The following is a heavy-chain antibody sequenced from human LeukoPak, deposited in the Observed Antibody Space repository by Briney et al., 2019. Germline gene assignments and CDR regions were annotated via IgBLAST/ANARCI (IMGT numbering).Heavy chain of an antibody. CDR2: IIPIFGTA. D-gene: IGHD5-18*01. Sequence: ASVKVSCKASGGTFSSYAISWVRQAPGQGLEWMGRIIPIFGTANYAQKFQGRVTITADKSTSTAYMELSSLRSEDTAVYYCARDRGYSITLDYWGQGTLVTVSS. CDR3: ARDRGYSITLDY. CDR1: GGTFSSYA. J-gene: IGHJ4*02. V-gene: IGHV1-69*06.